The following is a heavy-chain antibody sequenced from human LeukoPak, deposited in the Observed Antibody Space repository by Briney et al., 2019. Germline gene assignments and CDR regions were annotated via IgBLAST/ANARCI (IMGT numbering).Heavy chain of an antibody. J-gene: IGHJ5*02. CDR2: ISTSPSAM. V-gene: IGHV3-21*04. CDR1: GFTFSSYA. Sequence: GGSLRLSCTASGFTFSSYAMNWVRQAPGKGLEWVSSISTSPSAMYYADSVKGRFTISRDNSKNTLYLQMNSLRAEDTAVYYCARDKDYYDSSGFYSCWFDPWGQGALVTVSS. CDR3: ARDKDYYDSSGFYSCWFDP. D-gene: IGHD3-22*01.